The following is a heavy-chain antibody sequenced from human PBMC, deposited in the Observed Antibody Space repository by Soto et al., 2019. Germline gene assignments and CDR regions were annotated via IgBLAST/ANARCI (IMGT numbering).Heavy chain of an antibody. CDR3: ARDRDRHSSGLPSFDH. CDR1: GGSVSNYY. V-gene: IGHV4-59*02. Sequence: LSXTCSVSGGSVSNYYCSWVRQPPGKRLEWIGYIYYTGTHDYNPSLRGRATISVDTSKDQFSLKLTSVTAADTAVYYCARDRDRHSSGLPSFDHWGQGILVTVSS. J-gene: IGHJ5*02. CDR2: IYYTGTH. D-gene: IGHD3-22*01.